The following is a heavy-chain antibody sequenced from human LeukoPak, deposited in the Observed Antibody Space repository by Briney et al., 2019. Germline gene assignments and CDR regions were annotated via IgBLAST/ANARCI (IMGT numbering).Heavy chain of an antibody. Sequence: ASVQVSCKASGYTFTGHYIHWLRQAPGQGLERLGWINPKSGATNYAQMFQGRVSMTRDTSISTAHMVLSSLGSDDTAVYYCARDCSRATCYNVFDSWGQGSLVTVSS. D-gene: IGHD5-24*01. CDR1: GYTFTGHY. V-gene: IGHV1-2*02. J-gene: IGHJ4*02. CDR2: INPKSGAT. CDR3: ARDCSRATCYNVFDS.